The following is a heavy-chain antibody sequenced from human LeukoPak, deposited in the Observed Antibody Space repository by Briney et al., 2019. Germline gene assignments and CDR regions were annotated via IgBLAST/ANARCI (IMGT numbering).Heavy chain of an antibody. CDR1: GFTVTSSY. CDR3: ARQAAAATPFHY. D-gene: IGHD6-13*01. Sequence: GGSLRLSCAASGFTVTSSYMSWFRQAPGKWLEWVSIIYSGGATYYADSVKGRFAISRDNSKNTLYLQMNGLRPEDTAMYYCARQAAAATPFHYWGQGSLVTVSS. J-gene: IGHJ4*02. CDR2: IYSGGAT. V-gene: IGHV3-66*02.